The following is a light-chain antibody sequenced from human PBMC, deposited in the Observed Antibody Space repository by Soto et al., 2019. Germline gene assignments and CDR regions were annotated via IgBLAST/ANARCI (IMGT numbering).Light chain of an antibody. V-gene: IGLV2-14*03. CDR3: SSYTGTLALYV. CDR2: NVS. CDR1: SSDIGAYNY. Sequence: QCALTQPASVSGCPVQSITFSCTGTSSDIGAYNYVSWYQQHPGRAPKLMISNVSNRPSGVSNRFSGSKSGNTASLTISGLQTEDVSDYFCSSYTGTLALYVVGAGTKVPVL. J-gene: IGLJ1*01.